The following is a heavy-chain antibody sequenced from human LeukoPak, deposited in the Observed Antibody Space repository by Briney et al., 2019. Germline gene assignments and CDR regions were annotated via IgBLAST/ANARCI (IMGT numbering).Heavy chain of an antibody. CDR2: ISYDGSSK. CDR3: ARAPIYCSSTSCYDAYYYYGMDV. V-gene: IGHV3-30-3*01. J-gene: IGHJ6*02. D-gene: IGHD2-2*01. Sequence: GGSLRLSCAASGFTFSSYAMHWVRQAPGKGLEWVAVISYDGSSKYYADSVKGRFTISRDNSKNTLYLQMNSLRAEDTAVYYCARAPIYCSSTSCYDAYYYYGMDVWGQGTTVTVSS. CDR1: GFTFSSYA.